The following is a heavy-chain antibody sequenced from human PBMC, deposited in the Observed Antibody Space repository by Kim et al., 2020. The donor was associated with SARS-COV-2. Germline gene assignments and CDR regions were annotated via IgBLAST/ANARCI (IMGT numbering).Heavy chain of an antibody. D-gene: IGHD5-18*01. CDR1: GGSISSYY. CDR2: IYYSGST. Sequence: SETLSLTCTVSGGSISSYYWSWIRQPPGKGLEWIGYIYYSGSTNYNPSLKSRVTISVDTSKNQFSLKLSSVTAADTAVYYCARSARYSSSRGFFDPWGQGTLVTVSS. V-gene: IGHV4-59*13. CDR3: ARSARYSSSRGFFDP. J-gene: IGHJ5*02.